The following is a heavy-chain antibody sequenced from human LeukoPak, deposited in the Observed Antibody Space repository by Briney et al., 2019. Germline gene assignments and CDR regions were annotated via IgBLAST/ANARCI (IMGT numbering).Heavy chain of an antibody. Sequence: PSETLSLTCTVSGGSISSYYWSWIRQPAGKGLEWIGRIYTSGSTNYNPSLKSRVTISVDKSKNQFSLKLSSVTAADTAVYYCARGPSYLEWFTPFDPWGQATLVTVSS. CDR3: ARGPSYLEWFTPFDP. CDR1: GGSISSYY. D-gene: IGHD3-3*01. CDR2: IYTSGST. V-gene: IGHV4-4*07. J-gene: IGHJ5*02.